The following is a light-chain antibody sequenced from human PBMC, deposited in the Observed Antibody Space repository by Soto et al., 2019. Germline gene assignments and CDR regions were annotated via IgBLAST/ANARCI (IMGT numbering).Light chain of an antibody. CDR3: QQYDAWPLT. J-gene: IGKJ4*01. CDR2: DAI. Sequence: EKLMSQSPATLSVSPGERVTLSCRASQNIHNHMSWFLQKPGQTPRLLIYDAIIRAADVPARFSGSWSGTEFTLTINSLQSEDFASYSSQQYDAWPLTFGGGTKVEIK. V-gene: IGKV3-15*01. CDR1: QNIHNH.